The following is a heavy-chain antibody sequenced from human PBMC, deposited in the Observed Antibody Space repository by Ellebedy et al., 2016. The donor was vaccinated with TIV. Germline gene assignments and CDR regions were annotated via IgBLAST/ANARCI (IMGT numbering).Heavy chain of an antibody. CDR2: ISSGGTT. V-gene: IGHV3-23*01. CDR3: VKGTFNRKLLSLYGFDV. J-gene: IGHJ6*02. CDR1: GFTFSTYA. D-gene: IGHD1-7*01. Sequence: PGGSLRLSCAASGFTFSTYAMSWVRQAPGKGLEWVSLISSGGTTFYADSIKGRFTVSRDNSRNTLNLQMNSLRAEDTAIYYCVKGTFNRKLLSLYGFDVWGQGTTVTVSS.